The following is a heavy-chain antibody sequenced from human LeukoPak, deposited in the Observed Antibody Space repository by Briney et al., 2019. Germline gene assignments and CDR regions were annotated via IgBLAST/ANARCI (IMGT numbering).Heavy chain of an antibody. CDR3: AREAAADPYYFDY. Sequence: GGSLRLSCAASGFTVSSNYMTWVRQAPGKGLEWVSVIYSGGSTNYADSVKGRFTISRDNSKNTLYLQMNSLRVEDTAVYYCAREAAADPYYFDYWGQGTLVTVSS. CDR1: GFTVSSNY. J-gene: IGHJ4*02. D-gene: IGHD6-13*01. V-gene: IGHV3-66*01. CDR2: IYSGGST.